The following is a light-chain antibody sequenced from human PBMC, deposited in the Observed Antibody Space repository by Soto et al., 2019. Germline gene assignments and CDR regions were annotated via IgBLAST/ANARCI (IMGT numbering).Light chain of an antibody. J-gene: IGKJ1*01. V-gene: IGKV3D-15*01. CDR2: GAS. CDR1: QSINST. CDR3: QQYNDWWT. Sequence: EIVLTQSPGTVSLSPGERATLSCRASQSINSTYLAWYHQKPGQAPRLLIYGASTRATGIPDRFSGSGSGTEFTLTISSVQSEDSAVYYCQQYNDWWTFGQGT.